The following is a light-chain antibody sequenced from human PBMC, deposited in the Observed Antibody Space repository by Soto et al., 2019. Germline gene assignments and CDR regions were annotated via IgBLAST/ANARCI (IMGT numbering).Light chain of an antibody. V-gene: IGLV2-14*01. Sequence: QSVLTQPASVSGSPGQSITISCTGTSSDVGGYNYVSWYQQHPGKAPQLMIYDVSNRPSGVSNLFSGSKSGNTASLTISGLQAEDEADYYCSSYTSSSTYVVFGGGTKVTVL. J-gene: IGLJ2*01. CDR2: DVS. CDR3: SSYTSSSTYVV. CDR1: SSDVGGYNY.